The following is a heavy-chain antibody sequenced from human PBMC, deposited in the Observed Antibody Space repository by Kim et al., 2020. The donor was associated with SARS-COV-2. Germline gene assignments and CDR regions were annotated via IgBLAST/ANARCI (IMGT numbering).Heavy chain of an antibody. CDR2: VSGTGDDS. V-gene: IGHV3-23*01. CDR3: AKDPVNSGLYLIENWFAP. CDR1: GFTFANYA. D-gene: IGHD3-16*01. J-gene: IGHJ5*02. Sequence: GGSLRLSCAASGFTFANYAMSWVRQAPGKGLEWVSAVSGTGDDSYYADSVKGRFTISRVNSKNTVYLQMNSLRAEDSAVYYCAKDPVNSGLYLIENWFAPWGQGTLVTVSS.